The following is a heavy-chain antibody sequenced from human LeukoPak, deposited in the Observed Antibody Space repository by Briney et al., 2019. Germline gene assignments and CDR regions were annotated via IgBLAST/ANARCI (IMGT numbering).Heavy chain of an antibody. CDR1: GFTFSSYA. CDR3: ARDKGDYDSSGSLFVF. V-gene: IGHV3-23*01. J-gene: IGHJ4*02. Sequence: PGGSLRLSCAASGFTFSSYAMSWVRQAPGKGLEWVSAISGSGGSTYYADSVKGRFTISRDNSKNTLYLQMNSLRAGDTAVYYCARDKGDYDSSGSLFVFGGQGTLVTVSS. CDR2: ISGSGGST. D-gene: IGHD3-16*01.